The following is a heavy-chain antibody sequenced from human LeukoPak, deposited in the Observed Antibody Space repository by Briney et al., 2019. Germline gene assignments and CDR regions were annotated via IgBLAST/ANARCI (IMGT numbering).Heavy chain of an antibody. Sequence: GGSLRLSCAASGFIFSSFWMGWVRQAPGKGLEWVANIKGDGSKTFYVDSVKGRFTISRDNAKNSLYLQMNSLKAEDTAVYYCVRDLPDYWGQGTLVSVSS. CDR3: VRDLPDY. V-gene: IGHV3-7*01. CDR1: GFIFSSFW. J-gene: IGHJ4*02. CDR2: IKGDGSKT.